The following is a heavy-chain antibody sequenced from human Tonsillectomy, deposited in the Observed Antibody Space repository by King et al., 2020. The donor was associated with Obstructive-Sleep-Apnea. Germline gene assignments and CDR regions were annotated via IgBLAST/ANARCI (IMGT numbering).Heavy chain of an antibody. CDR2: FDPLDGET. CDR1: GFPLTDLS. D-gene: IGHD3-16*01. V-gene: IGHV1-24*01. J-gene: IGHJ2*01. Sequence: VQLVESGAEVKKPGASVKVSCKVSGFPLTDLSMHWVRQAPGKGLEWMGGFDPLDGETVYAQKFQGRVTMTEDTSTDTAYMEVSSLASEDTAVYSCATLFADAYSSYWYFDLWGRGTLVTVSS. CDR3: ATLFADAYSSYWYFDL.